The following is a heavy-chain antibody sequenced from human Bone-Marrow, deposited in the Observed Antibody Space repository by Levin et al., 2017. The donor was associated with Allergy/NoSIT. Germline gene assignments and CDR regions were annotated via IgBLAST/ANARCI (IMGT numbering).Heavy chain of an antibody. V-gene: IGHV3-30*16. D-gene: IGHD2/OR15-2a*01. CDR2: ILPDENTR. CDR1: GFIFNSYS. Sequence: LAGGSLRLSCAAPGFIFNSYSLHWVRQVPGKGLEWVAVILPDENTRYYGDAVRGRFTISRDRSKRTIYLEMNSLTTEDTAIYFCASGIRSQDSPRQYWGQGTQVIVSP. J-gene: IGHJ4*02. CDR3: ASGIRSQDSPRQY.